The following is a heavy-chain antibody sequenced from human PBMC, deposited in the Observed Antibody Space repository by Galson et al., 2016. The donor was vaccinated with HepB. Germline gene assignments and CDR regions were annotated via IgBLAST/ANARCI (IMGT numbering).Heavy chain of an antibody. CDR2: TYYRSKWYS. Sequence: CAISGDSVSSNSATRNWIRLSPSRGLEWLGRTYYRSKWYSDYALSVKSRITINADTSKSQFSLQLNSVTPEDTAVYYCARRTGNGFDVWGQETTVTVSS. CDR1: GDSVSSNSAT. J-gene: IGHJ6*02. D-gene: IGHD1-1*01. V-gene: IGHV6-1*01. CDR3: ARRTGNGFDV.